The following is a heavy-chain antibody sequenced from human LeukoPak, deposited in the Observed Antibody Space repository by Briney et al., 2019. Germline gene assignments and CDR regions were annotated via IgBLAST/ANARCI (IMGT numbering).Heavy chain of an antibody. CDR1: GFMFSSYE. D-gene: IGHD5-24*01. V-gene: IGHV3-48*03. CDR2: ISSSSSDT. CDR3: ARGSRTIELGDDY. J-gene: IGHJ4*02. Sequence: PGGSLRLSCAASGFMFSSYEMNWVRQAPGKGLEWLSYISSSSSDTNYADSVKGRFTISRDNAKNSLYLQMNSLRAEDTAVYYCARGSRTIELGDDYWGQGTLVTVSS.